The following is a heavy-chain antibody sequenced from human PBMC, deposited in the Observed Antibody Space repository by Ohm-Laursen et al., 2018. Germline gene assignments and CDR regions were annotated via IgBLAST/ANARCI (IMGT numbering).Heavy chain of an antibody. CDR2: TYYSGST. D-gene: IGHD1-26*01. CDR3: ARDSSGNYYSRWFDS. Sequence: TLSLTCTVSGDSVSSSSYYWSWIRQPPGKGLEWIGYTYYSGSTNHNPSLKSRATISIDTSKNQFSLKLSSVTTADTAVYYCARDSSGNYYSRWFDSWGQGTLVTVSS. CDR1: GDSVSSSSYY. V-gene: IGHV4-61*01. J-gene: IGHJ5*01.